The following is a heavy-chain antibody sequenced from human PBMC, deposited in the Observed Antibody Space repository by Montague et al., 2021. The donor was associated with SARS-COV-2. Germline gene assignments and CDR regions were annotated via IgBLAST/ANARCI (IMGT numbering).Heavy chain of an antibody. CDR3: ARDVVAAPGTFDY. D-gene: IGHD6-13*01. CDR1: GDSISYFY. J-gene: IGHJ4*02. Sequence: SETLSLTRTVSGDSISYFYWSWIRQPAGKGLEWIGRVSASGSTNYNPSLNSRVTMSVDTSKKHFSLRLSPVTAADTAVYYCARDVVAAPGTFDYWGQGTLVTVSS. CDR2: VSASGST. V-gene: IGHV4-4*07.